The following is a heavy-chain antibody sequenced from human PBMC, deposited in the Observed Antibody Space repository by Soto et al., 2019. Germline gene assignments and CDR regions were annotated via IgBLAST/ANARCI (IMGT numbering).Heavy chain of an antibody. Sequence: QVQLVQSEAEVKKPGSSVKVSCKASGGTFSSYAISWVRQAAGQGLEWMGGIIPIFGTANYAQRFQGRVTITADESTSAAYMELSSVRSEDTAVYYCARELRKSDSSGYRIFDYWGQGTLVTVSS. CDR3: ARELRKSDSSGYRIFDY. V-gene: IGHV1-69*01. D-gene: IGHD3-22*01. CDR2: IIPIFGTA. J-gene: IGHJ4*02. CDR1: GGTFSSYA.